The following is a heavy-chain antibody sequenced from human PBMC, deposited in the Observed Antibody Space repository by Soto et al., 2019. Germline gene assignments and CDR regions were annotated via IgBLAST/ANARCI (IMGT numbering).Heavy chain of an antibody. CDR1: GGSISSYY. D-gene: IGHD3-9*01. J-gene: IGHJ6*02. Sequence: PSETLSLTCTVSGGSISSYYLSWIRQPPGKGLECIGYIYYSGSTNYNPSLKSRVTISVDTSKNQFSLKLSSVTAADTAVYYCARAEPYYDILTGPIPLYYYYGMDVWGQGTTVTVSS. CDR3: ARAEPYYDILTGPIPLYYYYGMDV. CDR2: IYYSGST. V-gene: IGHV4-59*01.